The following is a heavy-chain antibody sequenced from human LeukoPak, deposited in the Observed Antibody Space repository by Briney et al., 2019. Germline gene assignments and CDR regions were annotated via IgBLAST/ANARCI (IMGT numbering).Heavy chain of an antibody. Sequence: GGSLRLSCAAFGFTFSSYWMHWVRQAPGKGLVWVSRINSDGSSTSYADSVKGRFTISRDNAKNTLYLQMSSLRAEDTAVYYCARGTTVVTPVFDYWGQGTLVTVSS. D-gene: IGHD4-23*01. CDR1: GFTFSSYW. CDR3: ARGTTVVTPVFDY. V-gene: IGHV3-74*01. CDR2: INSDGSST. J-gene: IGHJ4*02.